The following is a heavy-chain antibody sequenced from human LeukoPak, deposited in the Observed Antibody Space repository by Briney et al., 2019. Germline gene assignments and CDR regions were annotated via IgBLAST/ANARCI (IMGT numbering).Heavy chain of an antibody. J-gene: IGHJ4*02. V-gene: IGHV3-21*01. CDR1: GFTFSSYS. Sequence: KPGGSLRLSCAASGFTFSSYSMNWVRQAPGKGLEWVSSISSSSSYIYYAGSVKGQFTISRDNAKNSLYLQMNSLRAEDTAVYYCARDLGFDYWGQGTLVTVSS. CDR2: ISSSSSYI. CDR3: ARDLGFDY. D-gene: IGHD3-16*01.